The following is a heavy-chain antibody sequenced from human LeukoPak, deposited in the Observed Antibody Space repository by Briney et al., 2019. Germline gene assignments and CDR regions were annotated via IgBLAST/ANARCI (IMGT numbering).Heavy chain of an antibody. D-gene: IGHD2-2*02. J-gene: IGHJ1*01. CDR3: ARDALGYCSSTSCYSAEYFQH. V-gene: IGHV3-7*01. CDR2: IKQDGSEK. CDR1: GFTLSSYW. Sequence: PGGSLRLSCAASGFTLSSYWMSWVRQAPGKGLEWVANIKQDGSEKYYVDSVKGRFTISRDNAKNSLYLQMNSLRAEDTAVYYCARDALGYCSSTSCYSAEYFQHWGQGTLVTVSS.